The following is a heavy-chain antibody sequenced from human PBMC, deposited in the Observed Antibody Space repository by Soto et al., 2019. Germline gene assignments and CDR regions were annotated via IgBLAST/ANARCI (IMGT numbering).Heavy chain of an antibody. Sequence: GASVKVSCKASGYTFSNYGISWVRQAPGQGLEWMGWISAYNGNTNCAQKLQGRVTMTTDTSTSTAYMELRSLRSDDTAVYYCARDRGFVDRSSWLDYWGQGTLVTVSS. J-gene: IGHJ4*01. V-gene: IGHV1-18*01. CDR3: ARDRGFVDRSSWLDY. CDR1: GYTFSNYG. CDR2: ISAYNGNT. D-gene: IGHD6-13*01.